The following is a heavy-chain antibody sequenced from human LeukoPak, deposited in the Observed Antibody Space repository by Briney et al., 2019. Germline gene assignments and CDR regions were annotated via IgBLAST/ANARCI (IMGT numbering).Heavy chain of an antibody. V-gene: IGHV3-43*02. CDR1: GXNFDDSA. CDR2: ISADGGST. CDR3: AKESGKFDY. J-gene: IGHJ4*02. Sequence: GGSLRLSCVASGXNFDDSAMHWVRQAPGKGLEWVSLISADGGSTFSADSVKGRFSISRDNSKNSLYLQMNSLRSEDTAMYYCAKESGKFDYWGQGTLVAVSS.